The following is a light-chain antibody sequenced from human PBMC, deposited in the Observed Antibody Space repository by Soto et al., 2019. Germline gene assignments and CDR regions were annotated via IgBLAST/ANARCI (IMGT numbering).Light chain of an antibody. CDR3: QQNYSPPPIT. J-gene: IGKJ5*01. CDR2: AAS. CDR1: QTIRRS. Sequence: DIRMTQSPSSLSASVGDTISITCRSFQTIRRSLTWYQQRPGKAPKLLIYAASSLEIGVPSRFSGGGFGTDFTLTISSLQTEDFATYYCQQNYSPPPITFGQGTRLEIK. V-gene: IGKV1-39*01.